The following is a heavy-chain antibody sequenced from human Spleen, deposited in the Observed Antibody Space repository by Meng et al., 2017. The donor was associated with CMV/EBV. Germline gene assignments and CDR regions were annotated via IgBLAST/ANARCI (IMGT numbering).Heavy chain of an antibody. V-gene: IGHV1-2*02. D-gene: IGHD1-26*01. J-gene: IGHJ4*02. CDR2: INPHSGDT. CDR1: GYSFTGYY. CDR3: AREHGGNYFFDY. Sequence: ASVKVSCKAFGYSFTGYYIQWVRQAPGQGLEWMGWINPHSGDTNYAQKFRGRVTMTRDTTFSTAYMELSRLRSDDTAVYFCAREHGGNYFFDYWGQGTLVTVSS.